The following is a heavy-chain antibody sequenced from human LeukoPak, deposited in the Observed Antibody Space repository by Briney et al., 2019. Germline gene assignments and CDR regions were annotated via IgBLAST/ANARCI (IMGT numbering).Heavy chain of an antibody. J-gene: IGHJ6*02. Sequence: GGSLRLSCAASGFTFDDYAMHWVRQAPGKGLEWVSGTSWNSGSIGYADSVKGRFTISRDNAKNSLYLQMNSLRAEDTALYYCAKELYSYYYYGMDVWGQGTTVTVSS. CDR1: GFTFDDYA. V-gene: IGHV3-9*01. D-gene: IGHD2-2*02. CDR2: TSWNSGSI. CDR3: AKELYSYYYYGMDV.